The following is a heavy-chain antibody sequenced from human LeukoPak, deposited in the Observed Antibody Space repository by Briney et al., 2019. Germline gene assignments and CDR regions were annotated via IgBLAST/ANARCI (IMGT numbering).Heavy chain of an antibody. J-gene: IGHJ4*02. CDR1: GGSINSSSYY. CDR2: IYYSGST. D-gene: IGHD5-18*01. Sequence: SETLSLTCTVSGGSINSSSYYWGWIRQPPGKGLEWIGSIYYSGSTYNNNNPSLKSRVTISVDTSKKQFSLKLRTATAADTAVYYCARIEAVTCGYNHAYYFDYWGQGTLVTVSS. V-gene: IGHV4-39*07. CDR3: ARIEAVTCGYNHAYYFDY.